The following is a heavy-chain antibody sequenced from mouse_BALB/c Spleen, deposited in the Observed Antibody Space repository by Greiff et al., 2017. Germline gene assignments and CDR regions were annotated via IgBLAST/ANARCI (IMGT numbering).Heavy chain of an antibody. V-gene: IGHV7-3*02. D-gene: IGHD2-1*01. J-gene: IGHJ2*01. Sequence: EVHLVESGGGLVQPGGSLRLSCATSGFTFTDYYMSWVRQPPGKALEWLGFIRNKANGYTTEYSASVKGRFTISRDNSQSILYLQMNTLRAEDSATYDCARVNYSYFDYWGQGTTLTVSS. CDR3: ARVNYSYFDY. CDR2: IRNKANGYTT. CDR1: GFTFTDYY.